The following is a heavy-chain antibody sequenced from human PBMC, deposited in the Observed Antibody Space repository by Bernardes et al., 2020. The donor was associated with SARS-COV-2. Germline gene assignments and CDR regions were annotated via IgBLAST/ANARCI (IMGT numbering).Heavy chain of an antibody. CDR3: ATERQSLTIFGVGHDAFDF. Sequence: GGSLRLSHAASGFTFKDYTMHWVRQVPGKGLEWVSLISWDGSTTNYADSVKGRFFISRDSSRNTLHLQMNSLRKEDTALYYCATERQSLTIFGVGHDAFDFWGQGTMVTVSS. V-gene: IGHV3-43*01. J-gene: IGHJ3*01. CDR2: ISWDGSTT. CDR1: GFTFKDYT. D-gene: IGHD3-3*01.